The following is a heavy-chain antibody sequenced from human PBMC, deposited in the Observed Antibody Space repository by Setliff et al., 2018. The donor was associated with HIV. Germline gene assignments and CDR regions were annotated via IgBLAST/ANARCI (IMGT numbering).Heavy chain of an antibody. CDR1: GGSISSYY. CDR3: ARIPPITMVRGDPFDY. CDR2: IYTSGST. D-gene: IGHD3-10*01. V-gene: IGHV4-4*08. J-gene: IGHJ4*02. Sequence: PSETLSLTCTVSGGSISSYYWSWIRQPPGKGLEWIGYIYTSGSTNYNPSLKSRVTISVDTSKNSLYLQMNSLRAEDTAVYYCARIPPITMVRGDPFDYWGQGTLVTVS.